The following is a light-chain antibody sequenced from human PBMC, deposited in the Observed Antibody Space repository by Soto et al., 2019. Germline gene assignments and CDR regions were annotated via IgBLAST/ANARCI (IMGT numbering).Light chain of an antibody. Sequence: DIEITQPPSTLSASVGARVTITCRATQRIRRWLAWHSQKPGQAPNLLIYDASSSETAVPSRLSGSGSGAEFTLTSSSLQPDDFATYYCQQYNSRTFGQGTKV. CDR2: DAS. J-gene: IGKJ1*01. CDR1: QRIRRW. CDR3: QQYNSRT. V-gene: IGKV1-5*01.